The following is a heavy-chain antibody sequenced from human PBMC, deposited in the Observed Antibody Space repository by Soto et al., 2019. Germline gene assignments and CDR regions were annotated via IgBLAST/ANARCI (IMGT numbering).Heavy chain of an antibody. D-gene: IGHD6-13*01. V-gene: IGHV4-39*01. CDR3: ARVGTSYSSSLGGRFYGMDV. CDR2: IYYSGST. Sequence: PSETLSLTCTDSGGSISSSSYYWGWIRQPPGKGLEWIGSIYYSGSTYYNPSLKSRVTISVDTSKNQFSLKLSSVTAADTAVYYCARVGTSYSSSLGGRFYGMDVWGQGTTVTVSS. J-gene: IGHJ6*02. CDR1: GGSISSSSYY.